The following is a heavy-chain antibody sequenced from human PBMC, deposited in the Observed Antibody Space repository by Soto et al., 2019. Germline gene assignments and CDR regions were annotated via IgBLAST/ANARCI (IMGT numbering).Heavy chain of an antibody. J-gene: IGHJ4*02. CDR2: IRNEARGCTT. D-gene: IGHD3-10*01. CDR1: GLTFSDHY. V-gene: IGHV3-72*01. Sequence: EVQLVESGGGLVQLGGSLKLSCAASGLTFSDHYMDWVRQAPGKGLEWVGRIRNEARGCTTEYVASVKGRFTISRDDSKNSMYLQMNSLKAEDTAVYFCSTDRGGASGGRHIDYWGQGTLVTVSS. CDR3: STDRGGASGGRHIDY.